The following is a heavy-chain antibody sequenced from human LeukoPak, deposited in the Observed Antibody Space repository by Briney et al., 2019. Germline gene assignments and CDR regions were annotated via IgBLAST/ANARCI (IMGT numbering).Heavy chain of an antibody. CDR1: GFTFSSYW. J-gene: IGHJ1*01. CDR3: ARPLSGSYYPYFQH. CDR2: IKQDGSEK. V-gene: IGHV3-7*01. Sequence: PGGSLRLSCAASGFTFSSYWMSWVRQAPGKGLEWVANIKQDGSEKYYVDSVKGRFTISRDNAKNSLYLQMNSLRAEDTAVYYCARPLSGSYYPYFQHWGQGTLVTVSS. D-gene: IGHD1-26*01.